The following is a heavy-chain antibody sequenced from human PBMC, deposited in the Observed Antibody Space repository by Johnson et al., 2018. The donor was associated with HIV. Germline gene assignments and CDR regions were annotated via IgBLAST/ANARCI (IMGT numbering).Heavy chain of an antibody. V-gene: IGHV3-11*04. Sequence: HVQLVESGGGLVKPGGSLRLSCAASGFTFSDYYIHWIRQAPGKGLEWLAFITGRGTAIYADSVKGRFTISRDNAKSSVILQVNSLTAEDTAVYYCAREWLYDAFDFWGQGTMVTVSS. D-gene: IGHD3-22*01. CDR2: ITGRGTAI. CDR1: GFTFSDYY. J-gene: IGHJ3*01. CDR3: AREWLYDAFDF.